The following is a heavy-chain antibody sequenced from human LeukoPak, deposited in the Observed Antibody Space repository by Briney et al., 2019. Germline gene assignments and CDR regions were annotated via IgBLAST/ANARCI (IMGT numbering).Heavy chain of an antibody. CDR2: IWYDGSKT. CDR1: GFTFRRYG. Sequence: GGSLRLSCAASGFTFRRYGMRWVRQAPGKGVEWVTVIWYDGSKTYYADSVSGPLPLPTYHSTPTLYLQMPSLGDEAPAVYYCATYNRGRSDYCGQGTLVTVSS. D-gene: IGHD1-26*01. V-gene: IGHV3-33*01. J-gene: IGHJ4*01. CDR3: ATYNRGRSDY.